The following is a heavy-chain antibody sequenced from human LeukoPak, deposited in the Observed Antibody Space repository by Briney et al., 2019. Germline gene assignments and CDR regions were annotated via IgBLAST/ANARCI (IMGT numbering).Heavy chain of an antibody. CDR1: GGSISSSNW. Sequence: SETLSLTCAVSGGSISSSNWWSWVRQPPGKGLEWIGEIYHSGSTNYNPSLKSRVTISVDKSRNQFSLRLSSVTAADTAVYYCARGIPGYFNTSGYYYDYWGQGTLVTVSS. CDR2: IYHSGST. V-gene: IGHV4-4*02. CDR3: ARGIPGYFNTSGYYYDY. J-gene: IGHJ4*02. D-gene: IGHD3-22*01.